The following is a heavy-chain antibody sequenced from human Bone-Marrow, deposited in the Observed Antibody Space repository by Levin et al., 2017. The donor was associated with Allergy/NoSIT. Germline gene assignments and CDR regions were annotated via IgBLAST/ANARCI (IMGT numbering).Heavy chain of an antibody. CDR2: MNPNSGNT. CDR3: AREFGLFADYYYYYGMDV. J-gene: IGHJ6*02. CDR1: GYTFTSYD. Sequence: GASVKVSCKASGYTFTSYDINWVRQATGQGLEWMGWMNPNSGNTGYAQKFQGRVTMTRNTSISTAYMELSSLRSEDTAVYYCAREFGLFADYYYYYGMDVWGQGTTVTVSS. D-gene: IGHD3/OR15-3a*01. V-gene: IGHV1-8*01.